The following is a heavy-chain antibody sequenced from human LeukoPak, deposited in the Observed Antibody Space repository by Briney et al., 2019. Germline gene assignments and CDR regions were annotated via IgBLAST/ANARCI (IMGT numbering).Heavy chain of an antibody. CDR3: ARRPTCSGGSCYSGFDY. V-gene: IGHV4-39*01. CDR1: GGSISSSSYY. D-gene: IGHD2-15*01. Sequence: SETLSHTCTVSGGSISSSSYYWGWIRQPPGKGLEWIGSIYYSGSTYYNPSLKSRVTISVDTSKNQFSLKLSSVTAADTAVYYCARRPTCSGGSCYSGFDYWGQGTLVTVSS. J-gene: IGHJ4*02. CDR2: IYYSGST.